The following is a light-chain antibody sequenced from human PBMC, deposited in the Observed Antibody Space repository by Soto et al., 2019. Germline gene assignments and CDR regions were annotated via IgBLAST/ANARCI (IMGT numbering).Light chain of an antibody. CDR1: SSDVGGSNF. Sequence: QSALTQPASVSDSPGQSITISCTGTSSDVGGSNFVSWYQQHPGKPPKLIIYDVANRPSGVSNRFSGSKSGSTASLIISRLQTEDEADYYCVSYTSSTTPYVFGTGTKVTVL. CDR3: VSYTSSTTPYV. CDR2: DVA. J-gene: IGLJ1*01. V-gene: IGLV2-14*03.